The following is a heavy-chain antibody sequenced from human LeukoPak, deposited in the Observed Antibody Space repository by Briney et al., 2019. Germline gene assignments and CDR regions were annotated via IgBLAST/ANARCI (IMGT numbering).Heavy chain of an antibody. V-gene: IGHV1-46*01. D-gene: IGHD1/OR15-1a*01. CDR2: INPSGGST. Sequence: ASVKVSCKASGYTFTSFYMHWVRQAPGQGLEWMGVINPSGGSTRYAQKSQGRVTMTRDTSTSTVFLELSSLRSDVTAVYYCAREGDDGSSGTFDYWGQGTLVTVSS. CDR3: AREGDDGSSGTFDY. CDR1: GYTFTSFY. J-gene: IGHJ4*02.